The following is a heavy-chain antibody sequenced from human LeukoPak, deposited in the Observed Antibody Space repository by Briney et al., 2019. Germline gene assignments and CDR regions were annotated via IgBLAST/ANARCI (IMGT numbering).Heavy chain of an antibody. D-gene: IGHD2-2*01. V-gene: IGHV4-39*07. CDR3: ARALYCSSTSCSDY. CDR1: GASISTRGYY. J-gene: IGHJ4*02. CDR2: IYYRGNT. Sequence: SETLSLTCTVSGASISTRGYYWGWIRQPPGNGLEWIGTIYYRGNTYYNPSLEGRVTMSVDTSKNQFSLKLSSVTAADTAVYYCARALYCSSTSCSDYWGQGTLVTVSS.